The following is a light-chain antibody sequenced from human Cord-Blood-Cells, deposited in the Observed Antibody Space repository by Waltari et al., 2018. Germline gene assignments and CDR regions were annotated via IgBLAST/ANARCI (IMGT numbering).Light chain of an antibody. CDR3: QQLNSYPWT. V-gene: IGKV1-9*01. Sequence: DIQLTQSPSFLSASVGDRVTIPCRASQGISSYLAWYQQKPGKAPKLLVYAASTLQSGGPSRFSGSGSGTEFTLTISSLQPEDFATYYCQQLNSYPWTFGQGTKVEIK. J-gene: IGKJ1*01. CDR2: AAS. CDR1: QGISSY.